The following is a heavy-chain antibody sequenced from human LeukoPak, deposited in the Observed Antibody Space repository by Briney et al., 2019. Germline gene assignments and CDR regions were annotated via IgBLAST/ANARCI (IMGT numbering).Heavy chain of an antibody. CDR1: GFTFRSYS. CDR3: ARDSYVAVAGTYNWFDP. CDR2: ISSSSSYI. V-gene: IGHV3-21*01. Sequence: GGSLRLPCAASGFTFRSYSMNWVRQAPGKGLEWVSSISSSSSYIYYADSVKGRFTISRDNAKNSLYLQMNSLRAEDTAVYYCARDSYVAVAGTYNWFDPWGQGTLVTVSS. D-gene: IGHD6-19*01. J-gene: IGHJ5*02.